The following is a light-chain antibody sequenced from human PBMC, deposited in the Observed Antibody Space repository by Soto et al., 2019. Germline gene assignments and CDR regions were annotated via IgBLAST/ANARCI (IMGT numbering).Light chain of an antibody. Sequence: EIVLTQSPGPLSLSPGERATLSCRASQNVASNNLAWYQQKPGQAPRVLIYAASTRATGIPERFSGSGSGTDFTLTISRLEPEDFVVYYCQQYGRSPFTFGPGTKVDIK. CDR2: AAS. V-gene: IGKV3-20*01. J-gene: IGKJ3*01. CDR1: QNVASNN. CDR3: QQYGRSPFT.